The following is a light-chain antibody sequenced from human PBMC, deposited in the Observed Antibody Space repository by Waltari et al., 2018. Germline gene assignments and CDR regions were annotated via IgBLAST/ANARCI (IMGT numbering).Light chain of an antibody. CDR1: QSVGGAY. CDR3: HQFLASPQT. V-gene: IGKV3-20*01. J-gene: IGKJ2*01. Sequence: DIVLTQSPGTLSFSPGGRVTLSCRASQSVGGAYLAWYQQKPGQAPRLLIYGASSRATGIPDRFSGSGSGADFTLTISRLEPEDFAVYFCHQFLASPQTFGQGTKLEIK. CDR2: GAS.